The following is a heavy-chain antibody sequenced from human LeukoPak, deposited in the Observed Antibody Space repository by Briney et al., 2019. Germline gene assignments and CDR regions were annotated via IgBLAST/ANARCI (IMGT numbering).Heavy chain of an antibody. CDR3: ARATETFSWFLQH. Sequence: SETLSLTCTVSGGSIGSYYWSWIRQPPGKGLEWIGHLSNSGSTNYNPSLKSRVTISVDTSKNQFSLKLNSVTAADTAVYYCARATETFSWFLQHWGQGTLVTVSS. V-gene: IGHV4-59*01. J-gene: IGHJ1*01. CDR2: LSNSGST. CDR1: GGSIGSYY. D-gene: IGHD6-13*01.